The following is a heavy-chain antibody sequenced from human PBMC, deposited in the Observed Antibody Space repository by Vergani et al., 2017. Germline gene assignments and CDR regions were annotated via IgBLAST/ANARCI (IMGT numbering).Heavy chain of an antibody. D-gene: IGHD6-13*01. CDR3: AGVQKLRSSFDY. CDR1: GFTFSSYA. CDR2: ISGSGGST. V-gene: IGHV3-23*01. Sequence: EVQLLESGGGLVQPGGSLRLSCAASGFTFSSYAMSWVRQAPGKGLEWVSAISGSGGSTYYADSVKGRFTISRDNSKNTRYLQMNSLRAEDTAVYYCAGVQKLRSSFDYWGQGTLVTVSS. J-gene: IGHJ4*02.